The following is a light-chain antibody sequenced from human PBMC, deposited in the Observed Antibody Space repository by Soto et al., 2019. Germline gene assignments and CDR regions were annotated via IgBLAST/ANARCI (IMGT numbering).Light chain of an antibody. CDR2: DAS. J-gene: IGKJ1*01. CDR1: QTISSW. V-gene: IGKV1-5*01. Sequence: DIQMTQSPSTLSASVGDRVTITCRASQTISSWLAWYQQKPGKAPKLLIFDASSLESGVPSRFSGGGSGTEFTLTISSLQPDDFANYYCQQYQTYPWTFGQGTKVDIK. CDR3: QQYQTYPWT.